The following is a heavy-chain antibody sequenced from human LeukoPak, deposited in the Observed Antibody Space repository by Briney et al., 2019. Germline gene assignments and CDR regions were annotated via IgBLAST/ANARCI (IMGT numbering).Heavy chain of an antibody. CDR3: AREGSGSWHYYYYMDV. D-gene: IGHD6-13*01. J-gene: IGHJ6*03. V-gene: IGHV1-2*02. CDR1: GYTFTGYY. CDR2: INPNSGGT. Sequence: GASVKVSCKASGYTFTGYYMHWVRQAPGQGLEWMGWINPNSGGTNYAQKFQGRVTMTRDTSISTAYMELSRLRSDDTAVYYCAREGSGSWHYYYYMDVWGKGTTVTISS.